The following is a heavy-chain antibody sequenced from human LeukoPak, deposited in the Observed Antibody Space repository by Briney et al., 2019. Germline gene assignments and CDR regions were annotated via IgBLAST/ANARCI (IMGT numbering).Heavy chain of an antibody. J-gene: IGHJ6*03. D-gene: IGHD4-17*01. Sequence: SETLSLTCTVSDYSISNDYYWGWIRQPPGKGLEWIGSIYYSGSTYYNPSLKSRVTISVDTSKNQFSLKLSSVTAADTAVYYCARSSVTPNYYYYYYMDVWGKGTTVTVSS. V-gene: IGHV4-38-2*02. CDR1: DYSISNDYY. CDR3: ARSSVTPNYYYYYYMDV. CDR2: IYYSGST.